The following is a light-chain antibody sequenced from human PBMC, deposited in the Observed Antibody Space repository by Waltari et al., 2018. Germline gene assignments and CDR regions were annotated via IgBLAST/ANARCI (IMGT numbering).Light chain of an antibody. CDR3: SSYTSTSAIV. J-gene: IGLJ2*01. CDR1: SSDVGGYNY. Sequence: QSALTQPASVSGSPGQSITISCTGTSSDVGGYNYVSWYQHHPGKAPNLMIFDVTRWPSGVSNRFSGSKSGNTASLTISGLQAEDEADYYCSSYTSTSAIVFGGGTKVTVL. CDR2: DVT. V-gene: IGLV2-14*03.